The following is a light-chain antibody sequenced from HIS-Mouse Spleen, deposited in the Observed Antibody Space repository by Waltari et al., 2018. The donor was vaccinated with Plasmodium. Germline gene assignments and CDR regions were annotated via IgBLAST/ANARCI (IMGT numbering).Light chain of an antibody. CDR3: YSTDSSGNHRV. V-gene: IGLV3-10*01. CDR1: VLPKHY. Sequence: SYELTQPPSVSVSPGQTAWITCPGDVLPKHYAYWYQQKSGQAPVLVIYEDSKRPSGIPERFSGSSSGTMATLTISGAQVEDEADYYCYSTDSSGNHRVFGGGTKLTVL. J-gene: IGLJ3*02. CDR2: EDS.